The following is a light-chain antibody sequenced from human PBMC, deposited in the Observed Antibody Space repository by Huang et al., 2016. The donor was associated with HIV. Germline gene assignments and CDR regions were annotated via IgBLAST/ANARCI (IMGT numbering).Light chain of an antibody. J-gene: IGKJ3*01. CDR2: WAS. V-gene: IGKV4-1*01. CDR1: QTILHDSDSRNY. CDR3: QQYYSSPFT. Sequence: DIVMTQSPDSLAVSLGERATINCKSSQTILHDSDSRNYLAWYQQKPGQPPKLLIHWASIRKSVFPDRFIGRGSGTDFTLTISSLQAEDVAVYYCQQYYSSPFTFGPGTNVDI.